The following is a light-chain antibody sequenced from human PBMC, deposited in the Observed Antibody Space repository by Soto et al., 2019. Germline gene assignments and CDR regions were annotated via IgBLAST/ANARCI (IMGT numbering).Light chain of an antibody. CDR2: GAS. V-gene: IGKV3-15*01. CDR3: QQYNNWPLT. CDR1: QSVSTN. Sequence: EIVLTQFPATLSLSPGERATLSCRASQSVSTNLAWYQQKPGQAPRLLIYGASTRATDIPARFSGSGSGTEFTLTISSLQSEDFAVYYCQQYNNWPLTFGGGTKVDIK. J-gene: IGKJ4*01.